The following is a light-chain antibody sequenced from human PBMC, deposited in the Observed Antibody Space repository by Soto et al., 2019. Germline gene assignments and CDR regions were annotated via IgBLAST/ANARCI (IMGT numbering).Light chain of an antibody. V-gene: IGLV1-40*01. CDR2: DNN. Sequence: QPVLTQPPSVSGAPGQTVTISCAGSNSNIGAGYDVQWYLQLPGTAPKLLIYDNNNRPSGVSAQFSASKSGTSASLAITGVLAEDEADYYCQSYDNSLSNYVFGTGTKVTVL. J-gene: IGLJ1*01. CDR1: NSNIGAGYD. CDR3: QSYDNSLSNYV.